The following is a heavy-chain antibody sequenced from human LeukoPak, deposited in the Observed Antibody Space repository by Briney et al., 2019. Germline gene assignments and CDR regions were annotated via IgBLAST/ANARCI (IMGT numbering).Heavy chain of an antibody. Sequence: GGSLRLSCAASGFTFSSYSMNWVRQAPGKGLEWVSSISSSSSYIYYADSVKGRFTISRDNAKNSLYLQMNSLRAEDTAVYYCARGLTPTYYYGSGSYGQFDYWGQGTLVTVSS. J-gene: IGHJ4*02. CDR1: GFTFSSYS. CDR3: ARGLTPTYYYGSGSYGQFDY. D-gene: IGHD3-10*01. CDR2: ISSSSSYI. V-gene: IGHV3-21*01.